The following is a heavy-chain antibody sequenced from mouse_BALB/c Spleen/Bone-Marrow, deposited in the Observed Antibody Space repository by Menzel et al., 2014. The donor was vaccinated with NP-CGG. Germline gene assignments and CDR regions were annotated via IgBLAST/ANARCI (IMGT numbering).Heavy chain of an antibody. V-gene: IGHV1S56*01. CDR1: GYTFTSYD. Sequence: VHLVESGPELVKPGALVKISCKASGYTFTSYDINWVKQRPGQGLEWIGWIYPGDGSTEYNEKFKGKATLTADKSSSTAYMQLSSLTSENSAVYFCARSGDSSGYGFAYWGQGTLVTVSA. D-gene: IGHD3-2*01. CDR3: ARSGDSSGYGFAY. CDR2: IYPGDGST. J-gene: IGHJ3*01.